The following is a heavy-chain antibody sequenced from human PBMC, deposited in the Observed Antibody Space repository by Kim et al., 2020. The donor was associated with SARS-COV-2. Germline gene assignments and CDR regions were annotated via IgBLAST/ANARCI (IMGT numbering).Heavy chain of an antibody. CDR3: ARGDYPYYYYGMDV. CDR2: INADSKSP. V-gene: IGHV7-4-1*02. D-gene: IGHD4-17*01. J-gene: IGHJ6*02. CDR1: GYTLTNSA. Sequence: ASVKVSCKASGYTLTNSAMSWVRQAPGQGLQWMGWINADSKSPTYAQGFTGRFVFSLDTSVSTAYLQISSLKAEDTAVYYCARGDYPYYYYGMDVWGQGTTVTVSS.